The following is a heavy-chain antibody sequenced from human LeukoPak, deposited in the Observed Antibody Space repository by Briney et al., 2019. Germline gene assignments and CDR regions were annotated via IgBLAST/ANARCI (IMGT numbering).Heavy chain of an antibody. D-gene: IGHD2-21*01. J-gene: IGHJ6*03. CDR2: ISSSSSYI. V-gene: IGHV3-21*01. CDR1: GFTFSSYS. Sequence: PGGSLRLSCAASGFTFSSYSMNWVRQAPGKGLEWVSSISSSSSYIYYADSVKGRFTISRDNAKNSLYLQMNSLRAEDTAVYYCARDLRGDYSYYYMDVWGKRTTVTVSS. CDR3: ARDLRGDYSYYYMDV.